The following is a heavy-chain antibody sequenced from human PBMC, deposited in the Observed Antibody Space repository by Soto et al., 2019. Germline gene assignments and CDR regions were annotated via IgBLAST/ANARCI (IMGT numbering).Heavy chain of an antibody. CDR1: GFTVSSNY. D-gene: IGHD4-4*01. V-gene: IGHV3-53*01. Sequence: PGGSLRLSCAASGFTVSSNYMSWVRQAPGKGLEWVSVIYSGGSTYYADSVKGRFTISRDNSKETVYLQMNSLRAEDTGVYYCAREIDSNYDGMDVWGQGTTVTVSS. CDR2: IYSGGST. J-gene: IGHJ6*02. CDR3: AREIDSNYDGMDV.